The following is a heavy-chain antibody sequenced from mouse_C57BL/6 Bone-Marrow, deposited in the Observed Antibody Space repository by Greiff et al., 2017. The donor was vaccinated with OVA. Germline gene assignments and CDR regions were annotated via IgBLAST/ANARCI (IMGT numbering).Heavy chain of an antibody. D-gene: IGHD2-3*01. CDR1: GYTFTSYW. Sequence: QVQLQQPGAELVMPGASVKLSCKASGYTFTSYWMQWVKQRPGQGLEWIGEIDPSDGYTNYNQKFKGKATLTVDTTSSTAYMQLSSLTSEDSAVYYCARGWLLQGMNYWGQGTAGTVSS. J-gene: IGHJ4*01. CDR2: IDPSDGYT. CDR3: ARGWLLQGMNY. V-gene: IGHV1-50*01.